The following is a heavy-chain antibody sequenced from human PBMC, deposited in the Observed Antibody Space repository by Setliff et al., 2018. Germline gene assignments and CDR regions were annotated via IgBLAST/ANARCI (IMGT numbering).Heavy chain of an antibody. V-gene: IGHV3-23*03. CDR2: FYVSRGDT. Sequence: GGSLRLSCAASGFAFSTYAVSWVRQAPGKGLEWVSIFYVSRGDTYYADSVKGRFTVSKDNSKNTMYLQMNSLRDEDTAIYFCAKCTSWDSHYPYFDYWGQGALVTVSS. D-gene: IGHD4-4*01. CDR3: AKCTSWDSHYPYFDY. J-gene: IGHJ4*02. CDR1: GFAFSTYA.